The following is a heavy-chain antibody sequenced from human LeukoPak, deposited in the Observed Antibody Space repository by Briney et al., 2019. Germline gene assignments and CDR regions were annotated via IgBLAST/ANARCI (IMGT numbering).Heavy chain of an antibody. D-gene: IGHD1-14*01. Sequence: PGGSLRLSCAASGFTFSSYSMNWVRQAPGKGLEWVSSISSSSSYIYYADSVKGRFTISRDNSKNTLYLQMNSLRAEDTAVYYCAFNHLFDYWGQGTLVTVSS. V-gene: IGHV3-21*04. J-gene: IGHJ4*02. CDR1: GFTFSSYS. CDR2: ISSSSSYI. CDR3: AFNHLFDY.